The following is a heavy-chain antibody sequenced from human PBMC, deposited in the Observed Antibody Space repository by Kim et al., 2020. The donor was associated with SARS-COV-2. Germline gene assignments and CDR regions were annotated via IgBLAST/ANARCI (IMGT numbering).Heavy chain of an antibody. CDR2: IYYSGST. V-gene: IGHV4-39*01. J-gene: IGHJ5*02. D-gene: IGHD2-2*01. Sequence: SETLSLTCTVSGGSISSSSYYWGWIRQPPGKGLEWIGSIYYSGSTYYNPSLKSRVTISVDTSKNQFSRKLSSVTAADTAVYYCAVPKLGYCSSTSCSSNGFDPWGQGALGTVSS. CDR3: AVPKLGYCSSTSCSSNGFDP. CDR1: GGSISSSSYY.